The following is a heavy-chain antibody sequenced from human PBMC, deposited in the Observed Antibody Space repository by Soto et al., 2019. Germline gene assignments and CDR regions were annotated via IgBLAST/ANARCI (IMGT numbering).Heavy chain of an antibody. CDR3: ARGPPFH. D-gene: IGHD3-16*01. V-gene: IGHV4-30-2*01. J-gene: IGHJ4*02. CDR1: GGSISSGGYS. Sequence: QLQLQESGSGLVKPSQTLSLTCAVSGGSISSGGYSWSWIRQPPGKGLEWIGYIYHSGSTYNNPSRTGRVTITVDKSKNQFSQKLSCVTAAGTAVYYSARGPPFHWGQGTLVTVSS. CDR2: IYHSGST.